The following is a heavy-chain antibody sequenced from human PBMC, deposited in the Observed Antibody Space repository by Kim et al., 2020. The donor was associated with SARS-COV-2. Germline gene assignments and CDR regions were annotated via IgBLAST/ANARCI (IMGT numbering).Heavy chain of an antibody. Sequence: GGSLRLSCAASGFTVSTNYMTWVRQAPGKGLECVSFIYSAGNIYYADSVKGRFTISRDNSKNTLSLQMNSLRGEDTAVYYCARVELSGSRNFDYWGRGTLSPSPQ. CDR2: IYSAGNI. D-gene: IGHD6-19*01. J-gene: IGHJ4*02. CDR1: GFTVSTNY. CDR3: ARVELSGSRNFDY. V-gene: IGHV3-66*02.